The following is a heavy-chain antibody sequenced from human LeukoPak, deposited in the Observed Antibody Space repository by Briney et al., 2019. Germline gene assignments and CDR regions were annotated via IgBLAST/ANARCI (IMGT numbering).Heavy chain of an antibody. V-gene: IGHV3-23*01. CDR2: ISASGGSR. D-gene: IGHD6-6*01. Sequence: PGGSLRLSCAASGFTFNNYAMNWVRKAPGKGLEWVSGISASGGSRYYADSVKGRFTISRDNSKNTLYLQMNSLRAGDTAVYYCAKDLGYSSSYNITLLDYWGQGTLVTVSS. J-gene: IGHJ4*02. CDR3: AKDLGYSSSYNITLLDY. CDR1: GFTFNNYA.